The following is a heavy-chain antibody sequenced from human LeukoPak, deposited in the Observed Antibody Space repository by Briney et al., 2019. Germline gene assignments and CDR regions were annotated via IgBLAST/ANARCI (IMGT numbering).Heavy chain of an antibody. V-gene: IGHV3-64D*08. CDR3: AAPGRDAAKDNLYK. CDR2: IAARWGNT. Sequence: GGSPRLSSVLSVFSLSRFGMRCVRETPGKGLEFVSAIAARWGNTYYTASAKGRFTISRDTSKNILLLQMSSLRPENTAVYYCAAPGRDAAKDNLYKWGRGTLVTVSS. D-gene: IGHD5-24*01. J-gene: IGHJ4*02. CDR1: VFSLSRFG.